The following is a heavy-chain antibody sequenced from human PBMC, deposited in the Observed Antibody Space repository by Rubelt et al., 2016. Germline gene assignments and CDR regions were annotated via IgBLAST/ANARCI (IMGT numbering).Heavy chain of an antibody. CDR3: ATQTGHWPVDY. CDR2: IYYSGST. Sequence: QVQLQESGPGLVKPSETLSLTCTVSGGSVSSGSYYWSWIRQPPGKGLEWIGYIYYSGSTNYYPSLKSRVTISVDTSKNQFSLKLSSVTAADTAVYYCATQTGHWPVDYWGQGTRVTVSS. D-gene: IGHD1-1*01. J-gene: IGHJ4*02. V-gene: IGHV4-61*01. CDR1: GGSVSSGSYY.